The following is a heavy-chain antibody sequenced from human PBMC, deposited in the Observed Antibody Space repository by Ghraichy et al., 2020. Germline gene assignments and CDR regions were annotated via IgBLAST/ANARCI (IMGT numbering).Heavy chain of an antibody. J-gene: IGHJ6*02. CDR3: ARLKDYYASGSPGYGMDV. CDR2: IYFSGIT. Sequence: SKTLSLTCTVSGGSINNYYWSWIRQPPGKGLEWVGYIYFSGITNYSPSLKSRVTISVDTSKNQFSLKLNSVTAADTAVYYCARLKDYYASGSPGYGMDVWGQGSTVTVSS. D-gene: IGHD3-10*01. V-gene: IGHV4-59*08. CDR1: GGSINNYY.